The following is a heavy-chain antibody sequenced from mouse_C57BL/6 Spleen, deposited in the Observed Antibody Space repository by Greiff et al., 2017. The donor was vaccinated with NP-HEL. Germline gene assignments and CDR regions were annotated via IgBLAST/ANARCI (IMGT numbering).Heavy chain of an antibody. J-gene: IGHJ2*01. V-gene: IGHV14-4*01. CDR2: IDPENGDT. CDR1: GFNIKDDY. CDR3: TTAGDY. Sequence: EVQVVESGAELVRPGASVKLSCTASGFNIKDDYMHWVKQRPEQGLEWIGWIDPENGDTEYASKFQGKATITADKSSNTAYLQLSSLTSEDTDVYYCTTAGDYWGQGTTLTVSS.